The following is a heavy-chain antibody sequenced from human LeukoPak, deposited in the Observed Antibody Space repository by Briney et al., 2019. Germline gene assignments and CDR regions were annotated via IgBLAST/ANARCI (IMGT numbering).Heavy chain of an antibody. CDR1: GGSISSYY. D-gene: IGHD2-21*02. V-gene: IGHV4-59*12. J-gene: IGHJ5*02. Sequence: SETLSLTCTVSGGSISSYYWTWIRQPPGKGLEWIAYIHYSGDTSYNPSLKSRVTISVDTSKNQFSLKLSSVTAADTAVYYCARRLLSPSDWFDPWGQGTLVTVSS. CDR2: IHYSGDT. CDR3: ARRLLSPSDWFDP.